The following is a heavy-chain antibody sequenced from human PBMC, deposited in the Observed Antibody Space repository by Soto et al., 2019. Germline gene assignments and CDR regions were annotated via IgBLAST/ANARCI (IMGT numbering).Heavy chain of an antibody. CDR1: GFVFKNYE. D-gene: IGHD1-20*01. Sequence: GGSLRLSCVASGFVFKNYEMNWVRQAPGKGLEWISYISNSGNTIYVADSMRGRFTISRDNAKNSLFLQMNSLRADDTAVYYCARDIDNRDYYYGLDVWGQGTTVTVSS. V-gene: IGHV3-48*03. CDR2: ISNSGNTI. J-gene: IGHJ6*01. CDR3: ARDIDNRDYYYGLDV.